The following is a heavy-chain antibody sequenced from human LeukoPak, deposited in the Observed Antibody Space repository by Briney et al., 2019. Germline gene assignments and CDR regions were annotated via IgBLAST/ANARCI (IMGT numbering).Heavy chain of an antibody. CDR1: GGSFSNYY. Sequence: SETLSLTCAVYGGSFSNYYWNWIRQAPGKGLEWIGEINHSGSTNYNPSLKSRVTISVDTSKNQFSLKLSSVTAADTAVYYCARDQEAYCSSTSCYEYYYYMDVWGKGTTVTISS. V-gene: IGHV4-34*01. D-gene: IGHD2-2*01. J-gene: IGHJ6*03. CDR2: INHSGST. CDR3: ARDQEAYCSSTSCYEYYYYMDV.